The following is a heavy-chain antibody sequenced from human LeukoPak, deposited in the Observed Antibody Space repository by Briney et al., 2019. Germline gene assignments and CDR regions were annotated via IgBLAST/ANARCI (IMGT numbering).Heavy chain of an antibody. Sequence: GGSLRLSCATSGLTFRTTWMHWVRHAPGKGLMWVSRMNGEGTTIDYADSVKGRFTVSRDYAKNTLFLQMNNLRTEDTALYFCATARNFRFEYWGQGSLVIVSA. CDR1: GLTFRTTW. CDR2: MNGEGTTI. V-gene: IGHV3-74*01. D-gene: IGHD1-7*01. CDR3: ATARNFRFEY. J-gene: IGHJ4*02.